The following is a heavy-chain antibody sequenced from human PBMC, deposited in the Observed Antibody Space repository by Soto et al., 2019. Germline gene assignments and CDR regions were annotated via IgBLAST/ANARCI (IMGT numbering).Heavy chain of an antibody. CDR2: IYNNGTT. CDR1: GGSINSYY. J-gene: IGHJ5*01. V-gene: IGHV4-59*01. CDR3: TRGHWALDS. Sequence: SETLSLTCTVSGGSINSYYWSWIRQPPGKGLEWIAYIYNNGTTNSNPSLKSRVTISLDTSKNQFYLRLTSVTAADTAVYYCTRGHWALDSWAQGTLVTVSS. D-gene: IGHD3-16*01.